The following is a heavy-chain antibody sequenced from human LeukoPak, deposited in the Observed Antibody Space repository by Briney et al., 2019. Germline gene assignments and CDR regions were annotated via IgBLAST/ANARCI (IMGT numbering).Heavy chain of an antibody. J-gene: IGHJ5*02. D-gene: IGHD2-2*01. V-gene: IGHV4-59*01. Sequence: SETLSLTCTVSSGSISSYYWSWIRQPPGKGLEWIGYIYYSGSTNYNPSLKGRVTISVDTSKNQFSLKLSSVTAADTAVYYCARGYCSSTSCYPDPWGQGTLVTVSS. CDR3: ARGYCSSTSCYPDP. CDR2: IYYSGST. CDR1: SGSISSYY.